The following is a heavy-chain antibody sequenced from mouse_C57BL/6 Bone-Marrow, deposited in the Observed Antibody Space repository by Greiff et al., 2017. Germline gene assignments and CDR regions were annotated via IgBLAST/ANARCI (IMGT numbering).Heavy chain of an antibody. CDR2: IDPSDSYT. D-gene: IGHD2-3*01. J-gene: IGHJ3*01. V-gene: IGHV1-69*01. CDR1: GYTFTSYW. Sequence: VQLQQPGAELVMPGASVKLSCKASGYTFTSYWMPWVKQRPGQGLEWIGEIDPSDSYTNYNQKFKGKSTLTVDKSSSTAYMQLSSLTSEDSAVYYCAREGYDGYYWFAYWGQGTLVTVSA. CDR3: AREGYDGYYWFAY.